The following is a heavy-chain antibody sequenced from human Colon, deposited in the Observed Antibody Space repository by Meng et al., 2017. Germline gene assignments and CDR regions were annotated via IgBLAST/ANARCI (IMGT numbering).Heavy chain of an antibody. CDR1: GDSVSSNTAA. Sequence: VQLQQSGPGLVKPSQTPSLTFVISGDSVSSNTAAWNWIRQSPSRGLEWLGRTYYRSKCYNEYAVSVKSRMTFNADTSKNQVSLQVNSVTPEDTAVYYCARDHGYSYGLPLDYWGQGILVTVSS. D-gene: IGHD5-18*01. CDR3: ARDHGYSYGLPLDY. V-gene: IGHV6-1*01. J-gene: IGHJ4*02. CDR2: TYYRSKCYN.